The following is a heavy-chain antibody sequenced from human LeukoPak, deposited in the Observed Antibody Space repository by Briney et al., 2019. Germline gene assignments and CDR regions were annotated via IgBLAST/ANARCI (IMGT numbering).Heavy chain of an antibody. Sequence: PGGSMRLSCAASGFTLSGYWMTWARQAPGKGLEWVASVKEDVGEKYYVDSVKGRFTISRDNAKNSLYLQMNSLRAEDTALYYCAKDIAPNHYYGMDVWGQGTTVTVSS. J-gene: IGHJ6*02. V-gene: IGHV3-7*03. D-gene: IGHD1-14*01. CDR3: AKDIAPNHYYGMDV. CDR2: VKEDVGEK. CDR1: GFTLSGYW.